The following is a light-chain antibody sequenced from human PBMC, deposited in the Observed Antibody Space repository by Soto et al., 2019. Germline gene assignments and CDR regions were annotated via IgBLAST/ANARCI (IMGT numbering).Light chain of an antibody. CDR2: AAS. V-gene: IGKV1-39*01. CDR1: QSISSY. Sequence: DIQMTQSPSSLSASVGDRVTITCRASQSISSYLNWYQQKPGKAPKLLIYAASSLQSAIPSRFSGSGSGTDFTLTISSLQPEDFATYYCQQSYSTHRTFGQGTKVEIK. CDR3: QQSYSTHRT. J-gene: IGKJ1*01.